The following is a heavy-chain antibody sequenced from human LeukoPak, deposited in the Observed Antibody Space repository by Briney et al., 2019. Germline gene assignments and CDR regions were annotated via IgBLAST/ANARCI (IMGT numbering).Heavy chain of an antibody. J-gene: IGHJ4*02. V-gene: IGHV3-7*01. CDR1: GFTLSRYW. Sequence: GGSLRLSCAASGFTLSRYWMRWVRQAAGKGVEGVANIKQDGSEKYYVDSVKGRFTISRDNAKYSLYLQMNSLRAEVTSVYCCARDPGYSSGWDYFDYWGQGTLVTVSS. CDR3: ARDPGYSSGWDYFDY. CDR2: IKQDGSEK. D-gene: IGHD6-19*01.